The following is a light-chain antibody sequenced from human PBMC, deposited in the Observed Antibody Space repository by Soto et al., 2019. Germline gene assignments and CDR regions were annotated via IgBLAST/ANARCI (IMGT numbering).Light chain of an antibody. V-gene: IGKV1-6*01. Sequence: AIQMTQSPSSLSASVGDRVTIPCRASQGIRNDLGWYQQKQGKAPKLLIYAASSLQSGVPSRFGGGGSGTEFTLTISRLQPDDFEIYYCQQYINYPWTFGQGTKVDIK. CDR3: QQYINYPWT. CDR2: AAS. CDR1: QGIRND. J-gene: IGKJ1*01.